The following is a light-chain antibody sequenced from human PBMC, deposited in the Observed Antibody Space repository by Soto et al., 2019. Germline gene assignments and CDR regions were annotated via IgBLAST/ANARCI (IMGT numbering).Light chain of an antibody. CDR3: SSYTSSSTLV. Sequence: QSALTQPASVSGSPGQSITSSCTGTSSDVGGYNYVSWYQQHPGKAPKLMIYDVDSRPSGVSNRFSGSKSGNTASLTISGLQSEDEADYYCSSYTSSSTLVFGGGTQLTVL. CDR1: SSDVGGYNY. CDR2: DVD. V-gene: IGLV2-14*03. J-gene: IGLJ2*01.